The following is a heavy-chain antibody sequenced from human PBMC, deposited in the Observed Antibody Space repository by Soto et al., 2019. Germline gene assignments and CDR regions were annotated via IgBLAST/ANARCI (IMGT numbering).Heavy chain of an antibody. D-gene: IGHD3-10*01. CDR1: GYTFTRYY. CDR2: INPSGGST. J-gene: IGHJ3*01. Sequence: APVKLSCKSSGYTFTRYYMHWVRQAPGQGLEWMGIINPSGGSTSYAQKFQGRVTMTTDTSTSTVYMELSSLRSEDTAVYYCARGGRDYYGSVCYYNLFLFDV. CDR3: ARGGRDYYGSVCYYNLFLFDV. V-gene: IGHV1-46*01.